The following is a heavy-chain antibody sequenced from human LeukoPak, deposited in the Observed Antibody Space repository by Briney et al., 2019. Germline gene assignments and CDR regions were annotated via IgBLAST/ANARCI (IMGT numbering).Heavy chain of an antibody. J-gene: IGHJ4*02. Sequence: GGSLRLSCAASGFTFSSYPMSWVRQTPGKGLEWVSAISGSGGSTYYADSVKGRFSISRDNSKNTLYMQMNSLRADDTAVYYCAKDWGGDLYYFDYWGQGILVTVSS. CDR2: ISGSGGST. D-gene: IGHD3-16*01. CDR1: GFTFSSYP. V-gene: IGHV3-23*01. CDR3: AKDWGGDLYYFDY.